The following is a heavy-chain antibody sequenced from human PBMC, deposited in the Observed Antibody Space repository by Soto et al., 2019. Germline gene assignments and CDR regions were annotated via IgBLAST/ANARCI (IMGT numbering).Heavy chain of an antibody. CDR1: GGTFSSYA. V-gene: IGHV1-69*01. CDR3: ARVHDPYGDDTFDY. J-gene: IGHJ4*02. CDR2: IIPIFGTA. Sequence: QVQLVQSGAEVKKPGSSVKVSCKASGGTFSSYAISWVRQAPGQGLEWMGGIIPIFGTANYAQKFQGRVTITADESTSTAYMELSSLRSEDTAVYYCARVHDPYGDDTFDYWGQGTLVTVSS. D-gene: IGHD4-17*01.